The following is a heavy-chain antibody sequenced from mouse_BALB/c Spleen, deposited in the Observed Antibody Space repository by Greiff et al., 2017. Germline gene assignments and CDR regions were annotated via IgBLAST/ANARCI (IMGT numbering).Heavy chain of an antibody. D-gene: IGHD2-3*01. CDR3: TREDGYYAMDY. CDR1: GFTFSSYT. V-gene: IGHV5-6-4*01. Sequence: EVMLVESGGGLVKPGGSLKLSCAASGFTFSSYTMSWVRQTPEKRLEWVATISSGGSYTYYPDSVKGRFTISRDNAKKTLYLQMSSLKSEDTAMYYCTREDGYYAMDYWGQGTSVTVSS. J-gene: IGHJ4*01. CDR2: ISSGGSYT.